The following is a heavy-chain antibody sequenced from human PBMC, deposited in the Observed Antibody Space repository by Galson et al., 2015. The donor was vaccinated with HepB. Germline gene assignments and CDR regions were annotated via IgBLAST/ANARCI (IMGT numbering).Heavy chain of an antibody. D-gene: IGHD3-10*01. CDR3: ARGNYYVSGTYYKSANFDY. J-gene: IGHJ4*02. CDR1: GDSNFIYY. Sequence: ETLSLTCTVSGDSNFIYYWTWIRQPPGKGLEWIGEIYHSGSTNYNPSLKSRLTVSVDKSKNQFSLKLSSVTAADTAVYYCARGNYYVSGTYYKSANFDYWGQGSLVTVSS. V-gene: IGHV4-59*12. CDR2: IYHSGST.